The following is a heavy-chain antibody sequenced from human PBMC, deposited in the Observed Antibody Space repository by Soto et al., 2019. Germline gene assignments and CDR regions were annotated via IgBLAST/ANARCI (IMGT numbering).Heavy chain of an antibody. CDR1: GDTFNFYT. CDR2: IIPMLGMS. J-gene: IGHJ4*02. D-gene: IGHD3-10*01. V-gene: IGHV1-69*02. Sequence: QVQLVQSGAEVKKPGSSVKVSCKASGDTFNFYTIIWVRQAPGQGLEGMGRIIPMLGMSNYAQKFQDRVTMIAEKSTSTDYVQLSSLRSEDTAISYCAPSYGSGSRPFDYWGQGTLVTVSS. CDR3: APSYGSGSRPFDY.